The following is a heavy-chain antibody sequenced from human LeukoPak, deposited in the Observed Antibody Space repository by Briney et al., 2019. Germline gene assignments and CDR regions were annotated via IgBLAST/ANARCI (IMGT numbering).Heavy chain of an antibody. J-gene: IGHJ3*02. CDR2: IYHSGRT. V-gene: IGHV4-38-2*02. Sequence: SETLSLTCTVSGYSISSGYYWGWIRQPPGKGLEWIGSIYHSGRTFYNPSLKSRVTTSVDTSKNQFSLKLSSVTAADTAVYYCARDSFKSYYDSSGYPDDAFDIWGQGTMVTVSS. CDR3: ARDSFKSYYDSSGYPDDAFDI. D-gene: IGHD3-22*01. CDR1: GYSISSGYY.